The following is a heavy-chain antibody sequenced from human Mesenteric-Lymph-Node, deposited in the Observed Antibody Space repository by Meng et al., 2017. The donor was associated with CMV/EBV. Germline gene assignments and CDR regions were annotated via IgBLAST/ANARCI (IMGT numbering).Heavy chain of an antibody. Sequence: SETLSLTCTVSGGSISSYYWSWIRQPPGKGLEWIGYIYYSGTTNYNPSLKSRVAISVDTSKNQFSLKLSSVTAADTAVYYCAREKVVDILATTSYYFDYWGQGTLVTVSS. CDR3: AREKVVDILATTSYYFDY. CDR1: GGSISSYY. CDR2: IYYSGTT. V-gene: IGHV4-59*12. D-gene: IGHD5-12*01. J-gene: IGHJ4*02.